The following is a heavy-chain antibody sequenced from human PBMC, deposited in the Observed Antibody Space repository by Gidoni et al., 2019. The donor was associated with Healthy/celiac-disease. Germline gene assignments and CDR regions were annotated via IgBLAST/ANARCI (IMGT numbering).Heavy chain of an antibody. Sequence: QVQLVQSGAEVKKPGSSVKVSCTASGGTFSSYAISWVRQAPGQGLEGMGGIIPIFGTANYAQKFQGRVTITADESTSTAYMERSSLRAEDTAVYYCARGKVGDDSSGYYLIGDYYGMDVWGQGTTVTVSS. V-gene: IGHV1-69*01. CDR3: ARGKVGDDSSGYYLIGDYYGMDV. D-gene: IGHD3-22*01. CDR2: IIPIFGTA. J-gene: IGHJ6*02. CDR1: GGTFSSYA.